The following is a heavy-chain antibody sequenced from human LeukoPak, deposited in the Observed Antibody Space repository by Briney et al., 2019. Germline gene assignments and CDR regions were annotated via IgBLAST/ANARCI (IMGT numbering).Heavy chain of an antibody. CDR2: IGGSGGNT. CDR3: AKAPGGSGSFLDNWFDP. Sequence: GGSVRLSCAASGFIFSNYAMSWVRQAPGKGLEWVSAIGGSGGNTYYADSVKGRFTISRDNSKNTLDLQMNSLRAEDTAVYYCAKAPGGSGSFLDNWFDPWGERNLATVSS. J-gene: IGHJ5*02. D-gene: IGHD3-10*01. CDR1: GFIFSNYA. V-gene: IGHV3-23*01.